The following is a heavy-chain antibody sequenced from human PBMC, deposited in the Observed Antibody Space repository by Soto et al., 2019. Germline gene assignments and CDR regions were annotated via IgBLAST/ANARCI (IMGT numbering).Heavy chain of an antibody. CDR2: ISSSSSYI. CDR3: ASEQWAGGMDV. J-gene: IGHJ6*02. Sequence: EVQLVESGGGLVKPGGSLRLSCAASGFTFSSYSMNWVRQAPGKGLEWVSSISSSSSYIYYADSVKGRFTISRDSAKSSLYLQMNSLRAEDTAVYYCASEQWAGGMDVWGQGTTVTVSS. V-gene: IGHV3-21*01. D-gene: IGHD6-19*01. CDR1: GFTFSSYS.